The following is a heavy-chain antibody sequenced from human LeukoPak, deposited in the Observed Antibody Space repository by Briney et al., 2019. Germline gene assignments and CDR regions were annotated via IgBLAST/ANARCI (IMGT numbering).Heavy chain of an antibody. J-gene: IGHJ4*02. D-gene: IGHD4-23*01. Sequence: SVTVSCKASGYTFTSYGISWVRQAPGQGLEWMGGIIPIFGTANYAQKFQGRVTITADESTSTAYMELSSLRSEDTAVYYCARDYGGKYYFDYWGQGTLVTVSS. CDR1: GYTFTSYG. CDR2: IIPIFGTA. V-gene: IGHV1-69*13. CDR3: ARDYGGKYYFDY.